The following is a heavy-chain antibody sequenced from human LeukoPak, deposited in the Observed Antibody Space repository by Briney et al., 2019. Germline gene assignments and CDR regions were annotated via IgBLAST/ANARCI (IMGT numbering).Heavy chain of an antibody. D-gene: IGHD6-13*01. J-gene: IGHJ6*03. CDR2: IDWDDDK. CDR3: AHELGYYYYMDV. V-gene: IGHV2-70*11. Sequence: SGPALVNPTPTLTLTCTFSGFSLSTSGMCVSWIRQPPEKALEWLARIDWDDDKYYSTSLKTRLTISQDTSKNQVVLTMTNMDPVDTATYYCAHELGYYYYMDVWGKGTTVTVSS. CDR1: GFSLSTSGMC.